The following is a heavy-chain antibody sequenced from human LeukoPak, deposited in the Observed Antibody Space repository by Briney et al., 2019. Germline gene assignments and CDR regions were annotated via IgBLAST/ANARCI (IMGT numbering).Heavy chain of an antibody. CDR3: AREALTMVRGVIIPPYY. D-gene: IGHD3-10*01. V-gene: IGHV1-8*01. CDR2: MNPNSGNT. CDR1: GYTFTSYD. Sequence: GASVKVSCKASGYTFTSYDINWVRQATGQGLEWMGWMNPNSGNTGYAQKFQGRVTMTRNTSISTAYMELSSLRSDDTAVYYCAREALTMVRGVIIPPYYWGQGTLVTVSS. J-gene: IGHJ4*02.